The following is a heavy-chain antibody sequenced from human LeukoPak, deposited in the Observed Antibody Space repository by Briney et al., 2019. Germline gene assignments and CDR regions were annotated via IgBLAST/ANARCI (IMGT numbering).Heavy chain of an antibody. J-gene: IGHJ6*03. D-gene: IGHD6-19*01. Sequence: PGGSLRLSCSASGLTSSSYAMNWVRQPPNKGLEWVSSITGSGGSTYYADSVKGRFTISRDNSKNTVYLQMNSLRAEDSALYYCAKAQYSSGGYYMDVWSKGTTVIVSS. CDR2: ITGSGGST. CDR1: GLTSSSYA. V-gene: IGHV3-23*01. CDR3: AKAQYSSGGYYMDV.